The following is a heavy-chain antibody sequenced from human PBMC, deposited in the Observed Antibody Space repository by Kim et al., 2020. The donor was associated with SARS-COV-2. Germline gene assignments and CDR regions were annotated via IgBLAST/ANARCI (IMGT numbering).Heavy chain of an antibody. D-gene: IGHD3-9*01. Sequence: ASVKVSCKASGYTFTSYGISWVRQAPGQGLEWMGWISAYNGNTNYAQKLQGRVTMTTDTSTSTAYMELRSLRSDDTAVYYCARSGGYDILTASNRGNDAFDIWGQGTMVTVSS. J-gene: IGHJ3*02. V-gene: IGHV1-18*01. CDR1: GYTFTSYG. CDR2: ISAYNGNT. CDR3: ARSGGYDILTASNRGNDAFDI.